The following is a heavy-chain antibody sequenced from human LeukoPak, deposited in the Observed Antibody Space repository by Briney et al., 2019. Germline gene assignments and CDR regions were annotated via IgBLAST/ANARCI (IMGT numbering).Heavy chain of an antibody. CDR1: GGSISSYY. CDR2: IYYSGST. D-gene: IGHD6-6*01. CDR3: ARDSSRGSIAARKFDY. V-gene: IGHV4-59*01. J-gene: IGHJ4*02. Sequence: SETLSLTCTVSGGSISSYYWSWIRQPPGKGLEWIGYIYYSGSTNYNPSLKSRVTISVDTSKNQFSLKLSSVTAADTAVYYCARDSSRGSIAARKFDYWGQGTLVTVSS.